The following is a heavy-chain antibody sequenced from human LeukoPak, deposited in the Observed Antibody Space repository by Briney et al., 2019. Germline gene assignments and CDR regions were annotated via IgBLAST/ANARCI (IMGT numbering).Heavy chain of an antibody. Sequence: PGGSLRLSCAASGFTFSSYSMNWVRQAPGKGLEWVSSISSSSSYIYYADSVKGRFTISRDNAKNSLYLQMNSLRAEDTAVYYCAKDLRRDYGDYSGAFDIWGQGTMVTVSS. CDR1: GFTFSSYS. V-gene: IGHV3-21*04. CDR3: AKDLRRDYGDYSGAFDI. CDR2: ISSSSSYI. D-gene: IGHD4-17*01. J-gene: IGHJ3*02.